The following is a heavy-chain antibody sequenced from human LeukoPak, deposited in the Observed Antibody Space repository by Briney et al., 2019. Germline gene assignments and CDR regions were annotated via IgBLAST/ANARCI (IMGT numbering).Heavy chain of an antibody. D-gene: IGHD1-26*01. CDR1: GFTFSSYS. CDR2: ISSSSSTI. V-gene: IGHV3-48*01. Sequence: GGSLRLSCAASGFTFSSYSMNWVRQAPGKGLEWVSYISSSSSTIYYADSVKGRFTISRDNAKNSLYLQMNSLRAEDTAVYYCARDLVGVGYWGQGTLVTVSS. J-gene: IGHJ4*02. CDR3: ARDLVGVGY.